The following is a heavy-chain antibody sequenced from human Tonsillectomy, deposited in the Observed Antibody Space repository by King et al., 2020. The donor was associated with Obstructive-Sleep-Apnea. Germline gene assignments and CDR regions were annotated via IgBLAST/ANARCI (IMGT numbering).Heavy chain of an antibody. J-gene: IGHJ3*02. D-gene: IGHD3-10*01. V-gene: IGHV3-30*18. Sequence: VQLVESGGGVVQPGRSLRLSCAASGFTFSSYGMHWVRQAPGKGLEWVAVISYDGSNKYYADSVKGRFTISRDNSKNTLYLQMNSLGAEDTAVYYCAKGRRYYYGSGSYSPQRFAFDIWGQGKMVTVSS. CDR1: GFTFSSYG. CDR2: ISYDGSNK. CDR3: AKGRRYYYGSGSYSPQRFAFDI.